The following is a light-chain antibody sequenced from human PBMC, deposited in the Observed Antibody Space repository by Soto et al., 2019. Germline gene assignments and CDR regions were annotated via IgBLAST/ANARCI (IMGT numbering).Light chain of an antibody. V-gene: IGLV2-14*01. Sequence: QSALTQPASVSGSPGRSITISCTGTRSDVGGYNYVSWYQQHPGKAPKLMIYEVSNRPSGVSNRFSGSKSGNTAALTSSGLQAEDDADYYCSSYTRSTTLVVGGGTKLTVL. CDR3: SSYTRSTTLV. CDR1: RSDVGGYNY. CDR2: EVS. J-gene: IGLJ2*01.